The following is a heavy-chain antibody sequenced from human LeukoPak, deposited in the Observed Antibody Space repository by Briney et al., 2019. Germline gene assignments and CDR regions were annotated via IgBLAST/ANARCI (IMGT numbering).Heavy chain of an antibody. V-gene: IGHV4-59*01. J-gene: IGHJ4*02. CDR1: GGSFSGYY. CDR2: VSFIGRT. D-gene: IGHD2-15*01. CDR3: ARDLFASGGYFDS. Sequence: PSETLSLTCAVSGGSFSGYYWSWIRQPPGKGLERIGYVSFIGRTKYNAPLKSRVTISVGTSKNQFYLKLTPVFAADTAMYYCARDLFASGGYFDSWGQGSLVIVSS.